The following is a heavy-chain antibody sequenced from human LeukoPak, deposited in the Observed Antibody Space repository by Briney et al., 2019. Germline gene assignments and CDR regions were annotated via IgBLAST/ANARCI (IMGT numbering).Heavy chain of an antibody. J-gene: IGHJ4*02. CDR1: GGSISNFY. Sequence: SETLSLTCTVSGGSISNFYWSWIRQPAGKTLEWIGRIYSSGSTNYNPSLKSRVTMSLDTSKNQFSLKLSSVTAADTAVYFCARETTGAGTARPFDYWGQGTLITVSS. D-gene: IGHD6-13*01. CDR2: IYSSGST. V-gene: IGHV4-4*07. CDR3: ARETTGAGTARPFDY.